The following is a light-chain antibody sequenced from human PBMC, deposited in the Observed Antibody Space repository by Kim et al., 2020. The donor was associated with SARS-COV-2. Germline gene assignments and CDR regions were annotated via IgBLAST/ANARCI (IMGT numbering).Light chain of an antibody. CDR3: QQYGSSPYT. CDR1: QSVRNTY. CDR2: GAS. J-gene: IGKJ2*01. V-gene: IGKV3-20*01. Sequence: LSPGERATLSCRASQSVRNTYLAGYQKKPGQAPRLLIYGASKRATGIPDRFSGSGSGTDFTLTISRLEPEDFAVFYCQQYGSSPYTFGQGTKLEI.